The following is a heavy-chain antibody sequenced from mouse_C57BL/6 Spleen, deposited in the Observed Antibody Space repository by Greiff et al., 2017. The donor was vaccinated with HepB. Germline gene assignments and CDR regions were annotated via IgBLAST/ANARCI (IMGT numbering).Heavy chain of an antibody. V-gene: IGHV1-59*01. Sequence: QVQLQQSGAELVRPGTSVKLSCKASGYTFTSYWMHWVKQRPGQGLEWIGVIDPSDSYTNYNQKFKGKATLTVDTSSSTAYMQLSSLTSEDSAVYYCARDYYGSSPYYFDYWGQGTTLTVSS. CDR1: GYTFTSYW. J-gene: IGHJ2*01. D-gene: IGHD1-1*01. CDR3: ARDYYGSSPYYFDY. CDR2: IDPSDSYT.